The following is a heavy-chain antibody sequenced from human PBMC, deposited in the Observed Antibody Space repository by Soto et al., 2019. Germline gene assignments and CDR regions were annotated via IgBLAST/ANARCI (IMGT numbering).Heavy chain of an antibody. V-gene: IGHV3-30*18. D-gene: IGHD1-1*01. CDR3: AKDEMATTFDY. Sequence: GGSLRLSCAASGFTFSSYGMHWVRQAPGKGLEWVAVISYDGSNKYYADSVKGRFTISRDNSKNTLYLQMNSLRAEDTAVYYCAKDEMATTFDYWGQGTLVTVSS. CDR1: GFTFSSYG. CDR2: ISYDGSNK. J-gene: IGHJ4*02.